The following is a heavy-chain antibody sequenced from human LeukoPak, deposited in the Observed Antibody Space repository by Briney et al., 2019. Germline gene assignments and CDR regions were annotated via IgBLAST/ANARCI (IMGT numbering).Heavy chain of an antibody. J-gene: IGHJ4*02. V-gene: IGHV4-39*01. Sequence: SETLSLTCTVSGGSISSYYWGWIRQSPGKGLEWIGGMYYRGSTYYNLSLKSRVTLSVDTPKNQFSLKLSSVTAADTAVYYCARHGRDGYNYGPVVYYWGQGTLVTVSS. CDR3: ARHGRDGYNYGPVVYY. CDR1: GGSISSYY. CDR2: MYYRGST. D-gene: IGHD5-24*01.